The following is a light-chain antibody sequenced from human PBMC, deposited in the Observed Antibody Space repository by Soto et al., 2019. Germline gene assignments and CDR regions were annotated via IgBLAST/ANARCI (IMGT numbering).Light chain of an antibody. CDR2: DTN. J-gene: IGLJ2*01. V-gene: IGLV1-44*01. CDR1: SSNIGLND. Sequence: QSVLTQPPSASGTPGQTVTISCSGSSSNIGLNDVHWYRQLSGTAPQILIYDTNEQATGVPDRFSGSRSGTAASLAVHGLQSEDEADYHCAAYVYRQTGPVFGGGTTLTV. CDR3: AAYVYRQTGPV.